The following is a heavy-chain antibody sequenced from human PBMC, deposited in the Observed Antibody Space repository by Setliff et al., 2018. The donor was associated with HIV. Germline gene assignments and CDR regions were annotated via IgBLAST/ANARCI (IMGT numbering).Heavy chain of an antibody. CDR2: IDPRDSYT. J-gene: IGHJ4*02. D-gene: IGHD4-4*01. CDR1: GYNFIDYW. CDR3: ARHPYSEEYYFDY. Sequence: GESLKISCKGSGYNFIDYWITWVRQMPGKGLEWMGRIDPRDSYTNYSPSFQGHVTISADKSISTAYPQWSSLKASDTAMYYCARHPYSEEYYFDYWGQGTLVTVSS. V-gene: IGHV5-10-1*01.